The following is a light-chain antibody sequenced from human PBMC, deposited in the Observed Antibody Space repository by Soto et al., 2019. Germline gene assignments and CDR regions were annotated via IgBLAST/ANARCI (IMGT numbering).Light chain of an antibody. CDR1: QSISVW. Sequence: DIQMTQSPSTLSASVGDRVTITCRASQSISVWLAWYQQKAGKAPNLLIYKASTLHSGVPSRFSGSGSGTEFTLTISSLRPDDFATYYCQHYSGDRATFGQGTKVDIK. J-gene: IGKJ1*01. V-gene: IGKV1-5*03. CDR3: QHYSGDRAT. CDR2: KAS.